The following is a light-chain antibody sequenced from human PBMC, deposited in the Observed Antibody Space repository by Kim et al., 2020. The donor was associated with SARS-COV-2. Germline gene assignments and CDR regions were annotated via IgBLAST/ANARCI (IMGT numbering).Light chain of an antibody. CDR3: NSRDSSGNHVV. V-gene: IGLV3-19*01. CDR2: GKN. J-gene: IGLJ2*01. CDR1: SLRSYY. Sequence: ALGQTVRNKCKGESLRSYYASWYQQKPGQAPVLVIYGKNNRPSGIPDRFSGSSSGNTASLTITGAQAEDEADYYCNSRDSSGNHVVFGGGTQLTVL.